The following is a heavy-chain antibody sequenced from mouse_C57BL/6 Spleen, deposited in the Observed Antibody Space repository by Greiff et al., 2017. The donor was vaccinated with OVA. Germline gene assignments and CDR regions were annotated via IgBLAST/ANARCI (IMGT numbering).Heavy chain of an antibody. CDR2: IDPSASYT. Sequence: QVQLQQPGAELVKPGASVKLSCKASGYTFTSYWMQWVKQRPGQGLEWIGEIDPSASYTNYNQKFKGKATLTVDTSSSTAYMQLSSLTSEDSAVYYCAKAPYWGQGTTLTVSS. J-gene: IGHJ2*01. CDR1: GYTFTSYW. CDR3: AKAPY. V-gene: IGHV1-50*01.